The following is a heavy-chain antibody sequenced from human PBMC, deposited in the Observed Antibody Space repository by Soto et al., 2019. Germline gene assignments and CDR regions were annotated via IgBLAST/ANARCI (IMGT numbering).Heavy chain of an antibody. Sequence: PGGSLRLSCAASGFTFSSYGMHWVRQAPGKGLEWVAVIWYDGSNKYYADSVKGRFTISRDNSKNTLYLQMNSLRAEDTAVYYGERGGSYGAFDIWGQATMVTVSS. CDR2: IWYDGSNK. CDR1: GFTFSSYG. D-gene: IGHD1-26*01. J-gene: IGHJ3*02. CDR3: ERGGSYGAFDI. V-gene: IGHV3-33*01.